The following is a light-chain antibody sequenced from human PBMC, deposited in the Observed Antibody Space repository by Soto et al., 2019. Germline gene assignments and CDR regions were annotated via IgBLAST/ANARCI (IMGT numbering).Light chain of an antibody. CDR2: DAS. CDR3: QQRSNWPPIT. CDR1: QSVSIY. J-gene: IGKJ5*01. Sequence: IVLTQSPATLSLSPWERATLSCMASQSVSIYLAWYQQRPGQAPRLLIYDASNRATGVPARFSGSGSGTDFTLTISSLEPEDFAVYYCQQRSNWPPITFGQGTRLEIK. V-gene: IGKV3-11*01.